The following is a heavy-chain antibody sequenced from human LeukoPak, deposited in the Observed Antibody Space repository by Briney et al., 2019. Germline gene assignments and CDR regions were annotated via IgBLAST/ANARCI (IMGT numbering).Heavy chain of an antibody. D-gene: IGHD3-9*01. V-gene: IGHV1-46*01. J-gene: IGHJ3*02. CDR1: GYTFSNYC. Sequence: ASVKVSCKASGYTFSNYCMHWVRQAPGQGLEWLGIINPSLHIPTYAQTFQGRVTMTTDMSTSTFYMELSNLVSEDTAVYYCAKDPRDISTGNYDEFDIWGQGTMVTVSS. CDR2: INPSLHIP. CDR3: AKDPRDISTGNYDEFDI.